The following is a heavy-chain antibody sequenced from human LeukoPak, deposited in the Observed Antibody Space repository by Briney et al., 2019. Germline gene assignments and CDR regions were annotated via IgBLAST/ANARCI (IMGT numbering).Heavy chain of an antibody. J-gene: IGHJ4*02. V-gene: IGHV3-30*18. Sequence: GRSLRLSCAASGFTFSSYGMHWVRQAPGEGLEWVAVISYDGSNKYYADSVKGRFTISRDNSKNTLYLQMNSLRAEDTAVYYCAKDTDTAMVNNYFDYWGQGTLVTVSS. CDR3: AKDTDTAMVNNYFDY. CDR2: ISYDGSNK. D-gene: IGHD5-18*01. CDR1: GFTFSSYG.